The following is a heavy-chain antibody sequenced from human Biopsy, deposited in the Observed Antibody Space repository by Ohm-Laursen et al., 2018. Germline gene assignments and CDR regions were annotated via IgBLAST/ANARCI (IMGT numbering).Heavy chain of an antibody. CDR1: GDSINSSY. CDR3: ARRGSGGRSFDY. D-gene: IGHD2-15*01. Sequence: SDTLSLTCTVSGDSINSSYWSWIRQAPGKGLEWIRFISNSGNTNYNPSLKSRVTISADTSKNQFSLKLGSVTVADTAVFYCARRGSGGRSFDYWGQGSLVTVSS. J-gene: IGHJ4*02. V-gene: IGHV4-59*08. CDR2: ISNSGNT.